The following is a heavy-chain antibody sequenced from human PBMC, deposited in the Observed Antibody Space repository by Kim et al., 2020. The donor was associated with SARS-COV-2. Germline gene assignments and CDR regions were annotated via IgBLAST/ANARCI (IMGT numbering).Heavy chain of an antibody. CDR3: AKRGAAAGTLGYFDY. V-gene: IGHV3-30*18. CDR2: ISYDGSNK. Sequence: GGSLRLSCAASGFTFSSYGMHWVRQAPGKGLEWVAVISYDGSNKYYADSVKGRFTISRDNSKNTLYLQMNSLRAEDTAVYYCAKRGAAAGTLGYFDYWGQGTLVTVSS. J-gene: IGHJ4*02. D-gene: IGHD6-13*01. CDR1: GFTFSSYG.